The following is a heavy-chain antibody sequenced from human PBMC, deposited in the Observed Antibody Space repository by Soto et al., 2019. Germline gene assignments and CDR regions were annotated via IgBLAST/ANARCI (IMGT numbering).Heavy chain of an antibody. V-gene: IGHV3-30*18. CDR3: AKGTTVTPLRYLDL. CDR1: RFRFSSYG. Sequence: QEQLVESGGGVVQPGRSLRLSCAAARFRFSSYGMHWVRQAPGKGLEWREVVSYDGDYPNYADSVKGRFTISRDNSKNTLYLQMDSLRPEDTAVYYCAKGTTVTPLRYLDLWGPGTLVTVSS. D-gene: IGHD4-17*01. CDR2: VSYDGDYP. J-gene: IGHJ2*01.